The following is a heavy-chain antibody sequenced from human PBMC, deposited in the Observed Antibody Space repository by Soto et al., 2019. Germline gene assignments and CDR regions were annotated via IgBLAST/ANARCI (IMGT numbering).Heavy chain of an antibody. CDR3: ARDDEGSGMDV. V-gene: IGHV3-30-3*01. CDR1: GFTFSSYA. J-gene: IGHJ6*02. D-gene: IGHD2-15*01. Sequence: QVQLVESGGGVVQPGRSLRLSCAASGFTFSSYAMHWVRQAPGKGLEWVAVISYDGSNKYYADSVKGRFTISRDNSKNTLYLQMNSLRAEDTAVYYCARDDEGSGMDVWGQGTTVTVSS. CDR2: ISYDGSNK.